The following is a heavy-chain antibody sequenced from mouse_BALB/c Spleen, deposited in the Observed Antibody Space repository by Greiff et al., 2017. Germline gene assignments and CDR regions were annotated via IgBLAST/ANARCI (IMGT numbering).Heavy chain of an antibody. V-gene: IGHV1S81*02. D-gene: IGHD3-1*01. CDR3: AKLQLELRYYAVDY. J-gene: IGHJ4*01. CDR2: INPSNGRT. CDR1: GYTFTSYW. Sequence: QVQLQQPGAELVKPGASVKLSCKASGYTFTSYWMHWVKQRPGQGLEWIGEINPSNGRTNYNEKFKSKATLTVDKSSSTAYMQLSSLTSEDSAVYYCAKLQLELRYYAVDYWGQGTTVTVSS.